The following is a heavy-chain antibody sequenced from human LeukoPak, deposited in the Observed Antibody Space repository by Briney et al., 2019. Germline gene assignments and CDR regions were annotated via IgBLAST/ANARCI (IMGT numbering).Heavy chain of an antibody. CDR3: ARDLTPRDAFDI. D-gene: IGHD3-9*01. V-gene: IGHV4-59*01. Sequence: SETLSLTCTVSGGSISSYYWSWIRQPPGKGLEWIGYIYYSGSTNYNPSLKSRVTISVDTSKNQFSLKLSSVTAADTAVYYCARDLTPRDAFDIWGQGTKVTVSS. CDR2: IYYSGST. J-gene: IGHJ3*02. CDR1: GGSISSYY.